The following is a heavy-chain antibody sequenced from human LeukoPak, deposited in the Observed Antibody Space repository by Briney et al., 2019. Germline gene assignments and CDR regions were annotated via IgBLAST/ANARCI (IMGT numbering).Heavy chain of an antibody. Sequence: GGSLRLSCAASGFTFSSYGMHWVRQAPGKGLEWVAVIWYDGSQKYHADSVKGRFTISRDDSKNTLYLQMNSLRAEDMAVYYCATEGGQLTQLNYWGRGTPVTVSS. CDR2: IWYDGSQK. J-gene: IGHJ4*02. CDR1: GFTFSSYG. V-gene: IGHV3-33*01. D-gene: IGHD2-2*01. CDR3: ATEGGQLTQLNY.